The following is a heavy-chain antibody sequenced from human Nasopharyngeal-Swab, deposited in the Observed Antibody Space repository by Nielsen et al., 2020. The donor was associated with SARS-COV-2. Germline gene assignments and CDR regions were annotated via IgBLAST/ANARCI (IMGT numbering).Heavy chain of an antibody. CDR3: VRNEI. CDR2: ISGSGGDT. J-gene: IGHJ4*02. V-gene: IGHV3-23*01. CDR1: GFSFSTYA. Sequence: GESLKISCAASGFSFSTYAMSWVRQAPGKGLEWVSAISGSGGDTYYADSVKGRFTISRDNSKNTLYLRMNSLRVEDTAVYYCVRNEIWGQGTLVTVS.